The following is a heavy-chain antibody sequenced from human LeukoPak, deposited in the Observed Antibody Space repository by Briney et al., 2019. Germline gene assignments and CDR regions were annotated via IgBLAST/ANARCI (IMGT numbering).Heavy chain of an antibody. J-gene: IGHJ6*03. CDR2: IYTSGST. V-gene: IGHV4-4*07. CDR1: GGSISGYY. CDR3: ARVVVFGVVSSDYYYYYMDV. Sequence: SETLSLTCTVSGGSISGYYWSWIRQPAGEGLEWIGRIYTSGSTNYNASLKSRVTMSVDTSKNQFSLRLSSVTAADTAVYYCARVVVFGVVSSDYYYYYMDVWGKGTTVTVSS. D-gene: IGHD3-3*01.